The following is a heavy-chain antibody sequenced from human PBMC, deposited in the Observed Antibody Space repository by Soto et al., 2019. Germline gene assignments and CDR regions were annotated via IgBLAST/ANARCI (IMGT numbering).Heavy chain of an antibody. J-gene: IGHJ6*02. CDR3: TRKRFGMDV. V-gene: IGHV3-7*03. CDR2: IKEDGSEK. CDR1: GFTFSNSW. Sequence: VSLRLSCAASGFTFSNSWMSGVRQAPGKGLEWVANIKEDGSEKDYVDPVKGRFTITRDNAKNSLYLQMNNLRAEDTAVYFCTRKRFGMDVWGQGTTVTVSS.